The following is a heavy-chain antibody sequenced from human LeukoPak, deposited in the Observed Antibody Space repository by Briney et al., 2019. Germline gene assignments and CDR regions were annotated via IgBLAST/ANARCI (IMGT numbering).Heavy chain of an antibody. CDR2: MSYDGSNK. D-gene: IGHD3-10*01. Sequence: PGRSLRLSCAASGFTFSSYGMHWVRQAPGKGLEWVAVMSYDGSNKYYADSVKGRFTISRDNSKNTLYLQMNSLRAEDTAVYYCAKDAYYYGSGIPNFDYWGQGTLVTVSS. V-gene: IGHV3-30*18. CDR3: AKDAYYYGSGIPNFDY. CDR1: GFTFSSYG. J-gene: IGHJ4*02.